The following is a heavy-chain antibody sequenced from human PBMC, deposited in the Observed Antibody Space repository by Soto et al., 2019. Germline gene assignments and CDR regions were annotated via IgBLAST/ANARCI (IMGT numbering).Heavy chain of an antibody. Sequence: QVQLVQSGAEVKKPGSSVRVSCKASGGTFSSYAISWVRQAPGQGLEWMGGIIPIFGTENYALKFQGRVTITADESTSTAYMELSSLRSEDTAVYYCARDRIAGSKYYYGMDVWGQGTTVTVSS. V-gene: IGHV1-69*01. CDR1: GGTFSSYA. D-gene: IGHD6-13*01. CDR3: ARDRIAGSKYYYGMDV. J-gene: IGHJ6*02. CDR2: IIPIFGTE.